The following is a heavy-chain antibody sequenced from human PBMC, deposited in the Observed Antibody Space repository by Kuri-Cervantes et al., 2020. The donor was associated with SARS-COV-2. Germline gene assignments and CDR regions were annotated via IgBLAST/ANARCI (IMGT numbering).Heavy chain of an antibody. Sequence: GESLKISCAASRFTFSSYAMSWVRQAPGKGLEWVSAISDSGGSTYYADSVKGRFTISRDNSKNTLYLQMNSLRAEDTAVYYCAKADWANYYYYYGMDVWGQGTTVTVSS. V-gene: IGHV3-23*01. CDR2: ISDSGGST. D-gene: IGHD3-9*01. J-gene: IGHJ6*02. CDR1: RFTFSSYA. CDR3: AKADWANYYYYYGMDV.